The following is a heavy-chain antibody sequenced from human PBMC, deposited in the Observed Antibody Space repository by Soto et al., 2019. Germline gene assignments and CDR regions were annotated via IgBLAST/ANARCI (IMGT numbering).Heavy chain of an antibody. V-gene: IGHV3-30*04. CDR3: ARGDGGFGGLLHGMGV. CDR1: GFSFSSYG. D-gene: IGHD3-10*01. CDR2: LSDDGSNK. J-gene: IGHJ6*02. Sequence: QVRLVESGGGVVQPGRSLRLSCAASGFSFSSYGMHWVRQAPGKGLEWVAVLSDDGSNKYYADSVKGRFTISRDNSKNTLDLQMSGLGADDEAVYYWARGDGGFGGLLHGMGVWGQGTTVTVSS.